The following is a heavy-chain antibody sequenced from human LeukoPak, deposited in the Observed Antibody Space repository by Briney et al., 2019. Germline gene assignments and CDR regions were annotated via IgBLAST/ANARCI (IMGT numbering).Heavy chain of an antibody. D-gene: IGHD2-2*01. CDR1: GGTFSSYA. J-gene: IGHJ4*02. V-gene: IGHV1-69*04. Sequence: SVKVSCKASGGTFSSYAISWVRQAPGQGLEWMGRIIPILGIANYAQKFQGRVTITADKSTSTAYMELSSLRSEDTAVYYCAKDKLPTAMFSYVYWGQGTLVTVSS. CDR3: AKDKLPTAMFSYVY. CDR2: IIPILGIA.